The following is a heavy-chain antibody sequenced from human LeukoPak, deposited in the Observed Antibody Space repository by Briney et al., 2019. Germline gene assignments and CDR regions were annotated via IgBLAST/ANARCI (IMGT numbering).Heavy chain of an antibody. Sequence: GGSLRLSCEASGFTFSYYTMTSVRQAPGKGLEWVSSITSSSYIYYADSVKGRFTISRDNAKNSLYLQMNSLRAEDTAVYYCARDLLRYCNDISCYGPSVVWGKGTTVTVSP. V-gene: IGHV3-21*01. CDR1: GFTFSYYT. D-gene: IGHD2-2*01. J-gene: IGHJ6*04. CDR2: ITSSSYI. CDR3: ARDLLRYCNDISCYGPSVV.